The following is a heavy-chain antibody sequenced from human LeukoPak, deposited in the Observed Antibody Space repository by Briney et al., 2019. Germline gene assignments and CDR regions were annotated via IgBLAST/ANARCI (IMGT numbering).Heavy chain of an antibody. CDR1: GFTFSSYA. Sequence: GGSLRLSCASSGFTFSSYAMTWVRQAPGKGLEWVSSISGSGATTYYADSVRGRFTISRDNSQNTLYQQMNSLRAEDTAVYYCAKRTGVTELHFDHWGQGTLVTVSS. J-gene: IGHJ4*02. CDR3: AKRTGVTELHFDH. D-gene: IGHD1-7*01. V-gene: IGHV3-23*01. CDR2: ISGSGATT.